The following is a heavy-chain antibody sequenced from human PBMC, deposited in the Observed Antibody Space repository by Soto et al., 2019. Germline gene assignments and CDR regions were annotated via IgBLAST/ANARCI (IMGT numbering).Heavy chain of an antibody. Sequence: ASVKVSCKASGYTFTSCYMHWVRQAPGQGLEWMGIINPSGGSISYAQKFQGRVTMTRDTSTRTVYMELSSLRSEDTAVYYCARVAGVSFWGPTSDYYYGMDVWGQGTTVTVSS. V-gene: IGHV1-46*01. D-gene: IGHD3-16*01. CDR3: ARVAGVSFWGPTSDYYYGMDV. J-gene: IGHJ6*02. CDR1: GYTFTSCY. CDR2: INPSGGSI.